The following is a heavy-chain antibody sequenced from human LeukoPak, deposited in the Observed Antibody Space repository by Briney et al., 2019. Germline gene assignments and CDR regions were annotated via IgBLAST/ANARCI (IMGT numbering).Heavy chain of an antibody. V-gene: IGHV3-23*01. J-gene: IGHJ4*02. CDR3: AKDRNCDY. CDR1: GFTFSSYA. CDR2: ISGSGGST. Sequence: GGSLRLSCAASGFTFSSYAMSWVRQTPGKVLEWVSTISGSGGSTYYADSVKGRFTISRDNSKNTLYLQMNSLRAEDTTVYYCAKDRNCDYWGQGTLVTVSS.